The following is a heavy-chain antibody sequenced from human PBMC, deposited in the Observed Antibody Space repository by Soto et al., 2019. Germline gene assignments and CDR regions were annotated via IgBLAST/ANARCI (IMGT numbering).Heavy chain of an antibody. D-gene: IGHD6-6*01. CDR2: IWYDGSNK. CDR3: ARGIYSSSSYFYY. CDR1: GFTFSSYG. J-gene: IGHJ4*02. V-gene: IGHV3-33*01. Sequence: QVQLVESGGGVVQPGRSLRLSCAASGFTFSSYGMHWVRQAPGKGLEWVAVIWYDGSNKYYADSVKGRFTISRDNSKNTLYLQMNSLRAEDTAVYYCARGIYSSSSYFYYWGQGTLVTVSS.